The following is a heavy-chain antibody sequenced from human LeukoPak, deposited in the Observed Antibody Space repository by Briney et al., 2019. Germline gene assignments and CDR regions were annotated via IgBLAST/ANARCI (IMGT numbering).Heavy chain of an antibody. CDR2: ISGSGGST. V-gene: IGHV3-23*01. D-gene: IGHD7-27*01. CDR3: ARHLWGYYYYMDV. CDR1: GFTFSSYA. Sequence: GGSLRLSCAASGFTFSSYAMSWVRQAPGKGLEWVSAISGSGGSTYYADSVKGRFTISRDNSKNTLYLQMNSLRAEDTAVYYCARHLWGYYYYMDVWGKGTTVTVSS. J-gene: IGHJ6*03.